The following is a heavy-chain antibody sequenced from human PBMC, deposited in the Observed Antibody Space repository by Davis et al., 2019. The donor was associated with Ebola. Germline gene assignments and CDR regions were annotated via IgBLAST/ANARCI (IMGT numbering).Heavy chain of an antibody. CDR1: GFTFNIFD. V-gene: IGHV3-30*02. CDR3: AKPYLYGVDY. D-gene: IGHD3-16*01. CDR2: VRSHGSDD. Sequence: PGGSLRLSCAASGFTFNIFDMHWVRQAPGRGLEWVAFVRSHGSDDHYADSVKGRFTISRDNSKNTLYLQMNSLRPEDTALYYCAKPYLYGVDYWGQGTLVTVSS. J-gene: IGHJ4*02.